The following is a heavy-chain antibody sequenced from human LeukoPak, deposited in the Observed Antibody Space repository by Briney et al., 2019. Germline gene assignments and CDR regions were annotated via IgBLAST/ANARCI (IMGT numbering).Heavy chain of an antibody. J-gene: IGHJ2*01. CDR2: IYPNGIT. CDR3: ARRAYYDTSGYYPTSGYFDL. CDR1: GGSIFSYY. D-gene: IGHD3-22*01. V-gene: IGHV4-4*08. Sequence: SEALSLTCTVSGGSIFSYYWNWIRQPPGKGLEWIGYIYPNGITSYNPSLRSRGTISIATSKNQFSLRLRSVTAADTAIYYCARRAYYDTSGYYPTSGYFDLWGRGTLVTVSS.